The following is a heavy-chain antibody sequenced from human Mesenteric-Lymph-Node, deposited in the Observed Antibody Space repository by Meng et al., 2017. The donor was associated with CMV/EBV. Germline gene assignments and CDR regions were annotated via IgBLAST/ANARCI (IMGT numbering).Heavy chain of an antibody. CDR2: INWNGGST. Sequence: GESLKISCAASGFTFDDYGMSWVRQAPGKGLEWVSGINWNGGSTGYADSVKGRFTISRDNAKNSLYLQMNSLRAEDTAVYYCASGSNSNILDYWGQGTLVTVSS. D-gene: IGHD1-26*01. CDR1: GFTFDDYG. CDR3: ASGSNSNILDY. V-gene: IGHV3-20*04. J-gene: IGHJ4*02.